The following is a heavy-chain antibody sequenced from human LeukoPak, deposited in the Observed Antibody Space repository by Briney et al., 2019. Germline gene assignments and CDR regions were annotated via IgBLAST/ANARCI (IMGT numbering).Heavy chain of an antibody. CDR1: GFTFTSSA. V-gene: IGHV3-23*01. D-gene: IGHD4-11*01. Sequence: GGSLRLSCAASGFTFTSSAMSWVRQAPGKGLEWVSVISGSGHTTDYADSVKGRFTVSRDNSKNTLYLQMNSLRAEDTAVYYCARIYSEVLEYWGQGTLVTVSS. CDR3: ARIYSEVLEY. J-gene: IGHJ4*02. CDR2: ISGSGHTT.